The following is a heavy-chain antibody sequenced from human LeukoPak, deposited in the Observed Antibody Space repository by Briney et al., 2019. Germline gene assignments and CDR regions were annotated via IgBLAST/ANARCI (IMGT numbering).Heavy chain of an antibody. CDR3: AKLGPYDSSGYFY. V-gene: IGHV3-66*04. Sequence: GGSLRLSCAASGFTVSNNYMTWVRQAPGKGLEWVSLIYSGGSTYYADSVKGRFTISRDNSKNTVYLQMNSLRAEDTAVYYCAKLGPYDSSGYFYWGQGTLVTVSS. J-gene: IGHJ4*02. D-gene: IGHD3-22*01. CDR2: IYSGGST. CDR1: GFTVSNNY.